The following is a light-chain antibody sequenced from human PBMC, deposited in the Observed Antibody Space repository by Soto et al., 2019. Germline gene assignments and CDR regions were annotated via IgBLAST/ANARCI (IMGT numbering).Light chain of an antibody. Sequence: DIQMTQSPSSLSASVGDRITITCRASQGVSNYLAWYQQKPGEVPKLLIYAASTLHSGVPYRFSGSGSGTDFTLTISSLQPEDVATYYCQKYNTAPYTFGQGTKLEIK. CDR1: QGVSNY. J-gene: IGKJ2*01. CDR3: QKYNTAPYT. CDR2: AAS. V-gene: IGKV1-27*01.